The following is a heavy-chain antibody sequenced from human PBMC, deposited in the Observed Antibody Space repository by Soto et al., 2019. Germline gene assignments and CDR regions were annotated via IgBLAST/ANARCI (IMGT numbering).Heavy chain of an antibody. CDR2: IIPIFGTA. Sequence: SVKVSCKASGGTFSSYAISWVRQAPGQGLEWMGGIIPIFGTANYAQKFQGRVTITADESTSTAYMELSSLRSEDTAVYYCARDPAAAEPYYYYGMDVWGQGTTVTVSS. D-gene: IGHD6-13*01. J-gene: IGHJ6*02. CDR1: GGTFSSYA. V-gene: IGHV1-69*13. CDR3: ARDPAAAEPYYYYGMDV.